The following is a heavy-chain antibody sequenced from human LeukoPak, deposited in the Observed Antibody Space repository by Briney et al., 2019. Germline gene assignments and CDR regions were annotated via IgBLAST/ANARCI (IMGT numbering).Heavy chain of an antibody. V-gene: IGHV4-59*02. CDR2: VSYSGGT. CDR3: ARAPMAITTSAFPDAFDF. CDR1: GDSVSGHY. Sequence: SETLSLTCTVSGDSVSGHYWSWIRQTPGKGLEWVGYVSYSGGTTYNPSLKRRASISFDTSKNQFSQKLSSPPAADPAVYYCARAPMAITTSAFPDAFDFWGQETMVTVSS. J-gene: IGHJ3*01. D-gene: IGHD5-12*01.